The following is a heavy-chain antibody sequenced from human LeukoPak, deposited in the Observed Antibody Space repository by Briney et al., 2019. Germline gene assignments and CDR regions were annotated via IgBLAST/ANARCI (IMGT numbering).Heavy chain of an antibody. V-gene: IGHV1-69*05. CDR3: ATHPAAAGRKGKFDP. Sequence: ASVKVSCKASGGTFSSYAISWVRQAPGQGLEWMGGIIPIFGTANYAQKFQGRVTITTDESTSTAYMELSSLRSEDTAVYYCATHPAAAGRKGKFDPWGQGTLVTVSS. J-gene: IGHJ5*02. D-gene: IGHD6-13*01. CDR2: IIPIFGTA. CDR1: GGTFSSYA.